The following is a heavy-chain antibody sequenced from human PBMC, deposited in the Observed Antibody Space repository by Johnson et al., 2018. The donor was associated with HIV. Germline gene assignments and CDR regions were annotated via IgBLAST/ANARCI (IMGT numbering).Heavy chain of an antibody. D-gene: IGHD4-23*01. CDR2: ISYDGSNK. J-gene: IGHJ3*02. V-gene: IGHV3-30*18. Sequence: QVQLVESGGGLIQPGRSLRLSCAASGFTFSSYGMHWVRQAPGKGLEWVAVISYDGSNKYYADSVKGRFTISRDNSKNTLYLQMNSLIAEDTAEHDCAKDSGVATLVTGAFDSWGQGTMVTVSS. CDR1: GFTFSSYG. CDR3: AKDSGVATLVTGAFDS.